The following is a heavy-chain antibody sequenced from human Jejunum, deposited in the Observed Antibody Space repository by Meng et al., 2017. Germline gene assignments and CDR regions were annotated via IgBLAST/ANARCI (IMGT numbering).Heavy chain of an antibody. CDR2: ITGSGDNT. V-gene: IGHV3-23*01. J-gene: IGHJ4*02. CDR1: GFTFSSSS. Sequence: GASLKISCTASGFTFSSSSISWVRQAPGKGLEWVSTITGSGDNTYYVDSVKGRFTISRDNSKNTLYLQMNSLRAEDTAVYYWARLVSFWGQGTLVTVSS. D-gene: IGHD2-8*01. CDR3: ARLVSF.